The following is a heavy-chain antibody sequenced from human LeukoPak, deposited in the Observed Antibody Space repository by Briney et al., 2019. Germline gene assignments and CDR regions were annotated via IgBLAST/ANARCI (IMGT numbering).Heavy chain of an antibody. CDR3: AKDLYSSSRYGFDY. J-gene: IGHJ4*02. D-gene: IGHD6-13*01. CDR1: SSGGYY. Sequence: SSGGYYWSWIRQPPGKGLEWVSGISWNSGSIGYADSVKGRFTISRDNAKNSLYLQMNSLRAEDTALYYCAKDLYSSSRYGFDYWGQGTLVTVSS. V-gene: IGHV3-9*01. CDR2: ISWNSGSI.